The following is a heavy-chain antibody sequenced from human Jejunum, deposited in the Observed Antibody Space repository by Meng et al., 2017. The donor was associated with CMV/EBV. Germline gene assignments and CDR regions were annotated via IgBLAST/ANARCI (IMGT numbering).Heavy chain of an antibody. CDR1: GGSFSGYY. J-gene: IGHJ5*02. Sequence: AVYGGSFSGYYWSWIRQPPGKGLEWIGEINHSGSTNYNPSLKSRVTISVDTSKNQFSLKLSSVTAADTAVYYCARDGLQQNWFDPWGQGTLVTVSS. CDR3: ARDGLQQNWFDP. CDR2: INHSGST. V-gene: IGHV4-34*01. D-gene: IGHD4-11*01.